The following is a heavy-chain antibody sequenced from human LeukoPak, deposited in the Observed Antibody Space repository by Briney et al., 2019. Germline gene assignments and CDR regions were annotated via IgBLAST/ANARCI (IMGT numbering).Heavy chain of an antibody. CDR3: ARDPSYYYDSSGYYPLVY. CDR2: IKQDGSEK. Sequence: TGGSLRLSCAASGFTFNKYWLTWVRQAPGKGLEWVANIKQDGSEKYYVDSVKGRFTISRDNAKNSLYLQMNSLRAEDTAVYYCARDPSYYYDSSGYYPLVYWGQGTLVTVSS. V-gene: IGHV3-7*01. D-gene: IGHD3-22*01. CDR1: GFTFNKYW. J-gene: IGHJ4*02.